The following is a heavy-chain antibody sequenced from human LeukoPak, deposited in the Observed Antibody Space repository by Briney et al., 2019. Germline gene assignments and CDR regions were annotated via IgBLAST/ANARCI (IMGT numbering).Heavy chain of an antibody. CDR1: GFTFINYA. J-gene: IGHJ4*02. CDR2: ICGNAACT. CDR3: ARHLATSGSYPLDC. Sequence: GGSLRLSCAASGFTFINYAMSWVRQAPGRGLEWVSVICGNAACTLYADSVKGRFIISRDNSRNTMYLYLQMNSLRAEDTAVYYCARHLATSGSYPLDCWGQGTLVTVSS. V-gene: IGHV3-23*01. D-gene: IGHD2-2*02.